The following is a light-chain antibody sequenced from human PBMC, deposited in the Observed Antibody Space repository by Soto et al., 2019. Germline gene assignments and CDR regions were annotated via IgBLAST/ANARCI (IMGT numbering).Light chain of an antibody. CDR3: SSYAGIHIV. CDR2: EVS. Sequence: QSVLTQPPSASGSPGQSVAISCTGTSSDVGGYNYVSWYQQHPGKAPKLMIYEVSKRPSGVPDRFSGSKSGNTASLTVSGLQAEDEADYYCSSYAGIHIVFGTGTNVTVL. V-gene: IGLV2-8*01. CDR1: SSDVGGYNY. J-gene: IGLJ1*01.